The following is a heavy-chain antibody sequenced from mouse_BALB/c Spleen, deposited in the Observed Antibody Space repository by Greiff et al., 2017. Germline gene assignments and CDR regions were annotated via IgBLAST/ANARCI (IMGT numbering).Heavy chain of an antibody. CDR3: TRKLPGYFDG. J-gene: IGHJ1*01. V-gene: IGHV1-5*01. CDR2: IYPGNSDT. CDR1: GYRFTSYW. Sequence: VQLQQSGPVLARPGASVQMSCKASGYRFTSYWMHWVKQRPGQGLEWIGAIYPGNSDTSYNQKFKGKAKLTAGTSASTAYMELSSLTNEDSAVYYCTRKLPGYFDGWGAGTTVTVSA.